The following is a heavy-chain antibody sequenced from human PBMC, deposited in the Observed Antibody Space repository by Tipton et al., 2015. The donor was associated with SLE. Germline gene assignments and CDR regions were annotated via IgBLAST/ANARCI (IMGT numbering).Heavy chain of an antibody. V-gene: IGHV3-11*04. CDR3: VRLRWLQF. D-gene: IGHD5-24*01. Sequence: LSLTCTVSGASISSGNYYWSWIRQHPGKGLEWVSHISSSGSTVNYADSVKGRFTISRDNAKNSLYLQMNSLRAEDTAVYYCVRLRWLQFWGQGTLVTVSS. CDR2: ISSSGSTV. CDR1: GASISSGNYY. J-gene: IGHJ4*02.